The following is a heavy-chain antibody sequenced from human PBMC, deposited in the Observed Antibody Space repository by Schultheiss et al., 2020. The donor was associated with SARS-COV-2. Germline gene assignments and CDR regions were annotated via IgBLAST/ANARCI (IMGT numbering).Heavy chain of an antibody. CDR3: ARGRSGYYYYFDY. D-gene: IGHD3-22*01. Sequence: SQTLSLTCSVSGGSITSYYWTWIRQPPGGGLEWIGNIHYSGSTNYNTSLKSRITISVDTSKNQFSLRLSSVTAADTAVYYCARGRSGYYYYFDYWGQGTLVTVSS. CDR2: IHYSGST. J-gene: IGHJ4*02. CDR1: GGSITSYY. V-gene: IGHV4-59*01.